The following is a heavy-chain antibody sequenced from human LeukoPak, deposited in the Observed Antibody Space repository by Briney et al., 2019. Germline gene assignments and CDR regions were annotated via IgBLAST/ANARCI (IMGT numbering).Heavy chain of an antibody. D-gene: IGHD2-2*01. CDR3: VRVGFTTSWSNFDF. V-gene: IGHV1-2*06. J-gene: IGHJ4*02. Sequence: ASVKVSCKAAGYNFPAYFMHWVRQAPGQGLEWMGRINPNGGDINYAQKFKGRVTMASHTSISTAYIELNSLMSDDTAVYYCVRVGFTTSWSNFDFWGQGTLVTVSS. CDR2: INPNGGDI. CDR1: GYNFPAYF.